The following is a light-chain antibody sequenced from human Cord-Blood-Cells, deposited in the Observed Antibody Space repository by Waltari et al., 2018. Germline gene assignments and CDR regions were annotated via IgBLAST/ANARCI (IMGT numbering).Light chain of an antibody. J-gene: IGKJ2*01. CDR3: QQSYSTPHT. V-gene: IGKV1-39*01. CDR2: AAS. Sequence: DIQMIQSPSSLSASDGDRVTITCRASQSLSSYLNWYQQKPGKAPNLLIYAASSWQSGVPSRFSGSGSGTDFTLTISSLQPEDFATYYCQQSYSTPHTFGQGTKLEIK. CDR1: QSLSSY.